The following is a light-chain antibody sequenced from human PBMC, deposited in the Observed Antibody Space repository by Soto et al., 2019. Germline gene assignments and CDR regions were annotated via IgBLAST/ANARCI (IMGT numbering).Light chain of an antibody. Sequence: QSVLTQPASVSGSPGQSITISCTGTSSDVGGYNYVSWYQQHPGKAPKLMIYDVSNRPSGVSNRFSGSKSGNTASLTISGLQAEDEADYYCGSYTSGSTLVLFGGGTKLTVL. J-gene: IGLJ2*01. CDR2: DVS. CDR3: GSYTSGSTLVL. V-gene: IGLV2-14*01. CDR1: SSDVGGYNY.